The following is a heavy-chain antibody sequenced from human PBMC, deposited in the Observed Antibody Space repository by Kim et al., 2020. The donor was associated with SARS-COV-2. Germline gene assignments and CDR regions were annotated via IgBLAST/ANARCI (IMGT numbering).Heavy chain of an antibody. CDR2: IYPGDSRT. CDR3: ARPRYSTSWYPFDY. CDR1: GYRFNNYY. V-gene: IGHV5-51*01. D-gene: IGHD6-13*01. Sequence: GESLKISCMGSGYRFNNYYIAWVRQMPGKGLEWMAIIYPGDSRTTYSPSFEGRVTISADRSISTAYLQWSSLKDSDTAMYYCARPRYSTSWYPFDYWRQGTLVTVSS. J-gene: IGHJ4*02.